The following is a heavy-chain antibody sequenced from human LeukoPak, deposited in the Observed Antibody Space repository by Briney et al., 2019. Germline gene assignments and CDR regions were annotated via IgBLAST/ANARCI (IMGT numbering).Heavy chain of an antibody. Sequence: PGGSLRPSCAASGFTFSSYSMNWVRQAPGKGLEWVSSISSSSSYIYYADSVKGRFTISRDNSKNTLYLQMNSLRAEDTAVYYCAKDRANNFWSGYYVGPQDRYYFDYWGQGTLVTVSS. CDR3: AKDRANNFWSGYYVGPQDRYYFDY. CDR2: ISSSSSYI. CDR1: GFTFSSYS. V-gene: IGHV3-21*04. J-gene: IGHJ4*02. D-gene: IGHD3-3*01.